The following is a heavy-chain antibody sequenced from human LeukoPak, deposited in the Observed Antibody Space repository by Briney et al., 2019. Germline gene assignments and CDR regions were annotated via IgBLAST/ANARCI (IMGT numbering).Heavy chain of an antibody. CDR1: GFTFSSYW. Sequence: GGSLRLSCAASGFTFSSYWMTWVRQAPGKGLDWVANINQDGSEKYYVDSVKGRFSISRDNAKNSLYLQMNSLRAEDTAVYYCARAGLPAAGDYWGQGTLVTVSS. J-gene: IGHJ4*02. D-gene: IGHD6-13*01. V-gene: IGHV3-7*01. CDR3: ARAGLPAAGDY. CDR2: INQDGSEK.